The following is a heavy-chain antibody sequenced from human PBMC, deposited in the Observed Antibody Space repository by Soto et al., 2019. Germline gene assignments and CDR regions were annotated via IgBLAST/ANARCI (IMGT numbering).Heavy chain of an antibody. CDR2: MNEYGSER. D-gene: IGHD3-10*01. CDR3: ARATGADKEDY. J-gene: IGHJ4*02. CDR1: GFIFSSYW. V-gene: IGHV3-7*04. Sequence: EVQLVESGGGLVQPGGSLRLSCSASGFIFSSYWMSWLRQAPGKGLEWVASMNEYGSERYYVDSVTGRFTISRDNAKNSRYLQMNSLSAEDTAVYYCARATGADKEDYWGQGTLVTVSS.